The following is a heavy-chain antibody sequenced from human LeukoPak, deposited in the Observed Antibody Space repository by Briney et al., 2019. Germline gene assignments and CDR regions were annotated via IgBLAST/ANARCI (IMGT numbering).Heavy chain of an antibody. Sequence: ASVKVSCKASGYTFTSYGISWVRQAPGQGLEGMGWMSAYTGNANYAQKLQGRVTVTTDTSTSTSYMELRSLTSDDTAVYYCARRTYSRSSSIFDNWGQGTLVTVSS. D-gene: IGHD6-6*01. CDR2: MSAYTGNA. CDR3: ARRTYSRSSSIFDN. V-gene: IGHV1-18*01. CDR1: GYTFTSYG. J-gene: IGHJ4*02.